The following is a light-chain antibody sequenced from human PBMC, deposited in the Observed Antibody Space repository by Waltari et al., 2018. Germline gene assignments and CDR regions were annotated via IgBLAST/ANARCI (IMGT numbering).Light chain of an antibody. Sequence: QSALTQPASVSGSPGQSITISCTGTSSDVGGYNSVSWYQQHPGKAPKLMIFDVSKRPSGVSNRFSGSKSGNTASLTISGLQAEDEADYYCCSYTSSSTRVFGGGTKLTVL. CDR2: DVS. V-gene: IGLV2-14*01. CDR3: CSYTSSSTRV. J-gene: IGLJ3*02. CDR1: SSDVGGYNS.